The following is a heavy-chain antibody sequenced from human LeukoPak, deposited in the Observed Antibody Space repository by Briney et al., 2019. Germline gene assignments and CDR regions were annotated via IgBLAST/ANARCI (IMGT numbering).Heavy chain of an antibody. CDR3: ANGYSSTYYNALDI. D-gene: IGHD6-13*01. V-gene: IGHV3-74*01. J-gene: IGHJ3*02. Sequence: PGGSLRLSCAASGFTFSSYWMHWVRQAPGKGLMWVSRINSDGSRTTYADSVRGRFTISRDNAKNTLYLQMNSLRAEDTAVYYCANGYSSTYYNALDIRGQGTMVTVSS. CDR1: GFTFSSYW. CDR2: INSDGSRT.